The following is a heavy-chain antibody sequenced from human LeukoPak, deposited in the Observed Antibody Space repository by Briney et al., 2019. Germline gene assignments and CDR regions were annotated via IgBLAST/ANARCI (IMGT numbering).Heavy chain of an antibody. CDR1: GFTFSSYA. Sequence: PGGSLRLSCAASGFTFSSYAMHWVRQAPGKGLEWVAVISYDGSNKYYADSVKGRFTISRDNSKNTLYLQMGSLRAEDMAVYYCARDPSMVRGVPDYWGQGTLVTVSS. D-gene: IGHD3-10*01. V-gene: IGHV3-30*14. J-gene: IGHJ4*02. CDR3: ARDPSMVRGVPDY. CDR2: ISYDGSNK.